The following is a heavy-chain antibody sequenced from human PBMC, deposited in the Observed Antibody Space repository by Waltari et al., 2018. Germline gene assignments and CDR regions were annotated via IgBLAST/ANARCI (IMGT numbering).Heavy chain of an antibody. V-gene: IGHV4-4*07. J-gene: IGHJ4*02. D-gene: IGHD1-26*01. CDR2: ISGSGGTT. CDR1: GGSISNSY. CDR3: ARGGGVGTAHFDY. Sequence: QLQLQESGPGPVKPSETLSLTCAVSGGSISNSYWSWIRQPPGKGLEWIGRISGSGGTTDYNPYLKSRVTISRDTSQNHFSLKLTSVTAADTAVYYCARGGGVGTAHFDYWGQGVLVTVSS.